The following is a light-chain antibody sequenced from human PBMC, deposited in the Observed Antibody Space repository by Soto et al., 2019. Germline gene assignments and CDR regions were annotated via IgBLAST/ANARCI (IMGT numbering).Light chain of an antibody. CDR3: QQSYSTPPYT. CDR2: AAY. J-gene: IGKJ2*01. Sequence: DIQMTQSPSSLSTSVGDRVTITCRASQYINNYLNWYQQKPGKAPKLLIFAAYNLQRGVPSTFSGSGSGTDFTLTISSLQPEDFATYYCQQSYSTPPYTFGQGTKLDMK. V-gene: IGKV1-39*01. CDR1: QYINNY.